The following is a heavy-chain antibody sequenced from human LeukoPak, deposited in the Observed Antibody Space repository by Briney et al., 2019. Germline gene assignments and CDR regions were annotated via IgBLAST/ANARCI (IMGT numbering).Heavy chain of an antibody. D-gene: IGHD3-22*01. CDR2: IATAGDA. Sequence: GGSLRLSCAASGFTFSSYDMHWVRQTTGKGLEWVSGIATAGDAFYAGSVKGRFTISRENAKNSLYLQMNSLRAGDTAVYYCTRSLSGHYFDSIGGYYFDYWGQGTLVTVSS. CDR1: GFTFSSYD. J-gene: IGHJ4*02. V-gene: IGHV3-13*01. CDR3: TRSLSGHYFDSIGGYYFDY.